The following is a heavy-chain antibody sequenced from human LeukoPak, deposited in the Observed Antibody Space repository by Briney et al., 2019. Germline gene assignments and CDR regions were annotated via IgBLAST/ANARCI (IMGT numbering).Heavy chain of an antibody. V-gene: IGHV1-69*13. J-gene: IGHJ4*02. Sequence: ASVKVSCKASGGTFSSYAISWVRQAPGQGLEWMGGIIPIFGTANYAQKFQGRVTITADESTSTAYMELSSLRSEDTAVYYCASHYYDSSGHYYGFDYWGQGTLVTVSS. CDR2: IIPIFGTA. CDR1: GGTFSSYA. CDR3: ASHYYDSSGHYYGFDY. D-gene: IGHD3-22*01.